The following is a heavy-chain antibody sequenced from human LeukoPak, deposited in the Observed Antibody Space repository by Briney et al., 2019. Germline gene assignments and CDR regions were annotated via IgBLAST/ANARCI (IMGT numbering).Heavy chain of an antibody. J-gene: IGHJ4*02. D-gene: IGHD6-19*01. CDR3: ARVGYNSGWYEY. CDR2: ISGSGHST. V-gene: IGHV3-23*01. CDR1: GFTFSNYA. Sequence: GGSLRLSCAASGFTFSNYAMSWVRQAPGKGLEWVSFISGSGHSTYYADSVKGRFTISRDNSKNTLYLQMNRLRTEDTAIYYCARVGYNSGWYEYWGQGTLVTVAS.